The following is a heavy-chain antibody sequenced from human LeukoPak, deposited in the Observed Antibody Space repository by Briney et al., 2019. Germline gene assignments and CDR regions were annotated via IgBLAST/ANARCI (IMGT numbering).Heavy chain of an antibody. CDR3: ARALPMIHRAYYDFWSGYYYSVDWFDP. V-gene: IGHV3-48*03. CDR2: ISSSGSTI. J-gene: IGHJ5*02. CDR1: GFTFSSYE. Sequence: GGSLRLSCAASGFTFSSYEMNWVRQAPGKGLEWVSYISSSGSTIYYADSVKGRFTISRDNAKNSLYLQMNSLRAEDTAVYYCARALPMIHRAYYDFWSGYYYSVDWFDPWGQGTLVTVSS. D-gene: IGHD3-3*01.